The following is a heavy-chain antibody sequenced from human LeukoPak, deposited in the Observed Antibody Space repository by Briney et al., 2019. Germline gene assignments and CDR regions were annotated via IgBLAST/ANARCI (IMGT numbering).Heavy chain of an antibody. D-gene: IGHD2-15*01. CDR2: INGGGGST. Sequence: PGGSLRLSCAASGFTFSTYAMNWVRQAPGKGLEWVSGINGGGGSTYYADSVKGRFTISRDNSKNTLFLQMSSLRSEDTAVYYCVRGTEIVVLAAARDVFDIWGQGTTVTVSS. CDR1: GFTFSTYA. V-gene: IGHV3-23*01. CDR3: VRGTEIVVLAAARDVFDI. J-gene: IGHJ3*02.